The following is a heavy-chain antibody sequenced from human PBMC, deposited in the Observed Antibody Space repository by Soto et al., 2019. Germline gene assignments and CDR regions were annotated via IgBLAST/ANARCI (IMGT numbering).Heavy chain of an antibody. Sequence: ASVKVSCKTSGYTFTSYFMHWVRQAPGQGLEWMGIINPSGGSTNYAQKFQGRVTMTRDTSTSTVYMELSSLRSEDTAVYYCARQSGDWKSTIDYWGQGTLVTVSS. V-gene: IGHV1-46*01. CDR3: ARQSGDWKSTIDY. D-gene: IGHD2-21*02. J-gene: IGHJ4*02. CDR2: INPSGGST. CDR1: GYTFTSYF.